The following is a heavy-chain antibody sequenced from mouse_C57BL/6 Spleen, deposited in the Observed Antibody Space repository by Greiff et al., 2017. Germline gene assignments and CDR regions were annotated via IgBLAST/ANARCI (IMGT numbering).Heavy chain of an antibody. CDR1: GYAFSSSW. V-gene: IGHV1-82*01. Sequence: QVQLQQSGPELVKPGASVKISCKASGYAFSSSWMNWVKQRPGKGLEWIGRIYPGDGDTNYNGKFKGKATLTADKSSSTAYMQLSSLTSEDSAVYFCARWRDGGGFDYWGQGTTLTVSS. J-gene: IGHJ2*01. CDR3: ARWRDGGGFDY. CDR2: IYPGDGDT.